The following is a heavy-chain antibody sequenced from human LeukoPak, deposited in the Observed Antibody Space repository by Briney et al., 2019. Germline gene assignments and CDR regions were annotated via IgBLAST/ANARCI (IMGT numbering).Heavy chain of an antibody. CDR3: ARHSPANYYGSGSYYTGFDY. V-gene: IGHV4-59*08. CDR2: IYYSGST. J-gene: IGHJ4*02. CDR1: GGSISSYY. D-gene: IGHD3-10*01. Sequence: SETLSLTCTVSGGSISSYYWSWIRQPPGKGPEWIGYIYYSGSTNYNPSLKSRVTISVDTSKNQFSLKLSSVTAADTAVYYCARHSPANYYGSGSYYTGFDYWGQGTLVTVSS.